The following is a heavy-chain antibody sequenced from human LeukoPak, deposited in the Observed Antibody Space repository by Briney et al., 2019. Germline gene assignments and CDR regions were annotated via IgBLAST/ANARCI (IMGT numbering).Heavy chain of an antibody. Sequence: SETLSLTCAVYGGSFSGYYWGWIRQPPGKGLEWIGEISHSRSTNYNPSLKSRVTISVDTSKNQFSLKLSSVTAADTAVYYCARVVPGYSSSWYLGGRNWFDPWGQGTLVTVSS. J-gene: IGHJ5*02. CDR1: GGSFSGYY. D-gene: IGHD6-13*01. V-gene: IGHV4-34*01. CDR3: ARVVPGYSSSWYLGGRNWFDP. CDR2: ISHSRST.